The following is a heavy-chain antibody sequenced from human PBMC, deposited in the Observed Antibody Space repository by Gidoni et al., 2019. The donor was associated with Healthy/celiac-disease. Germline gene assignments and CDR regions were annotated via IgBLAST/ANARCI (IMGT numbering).Heavy chain of an antibody. D-gene: IGHD5-18*01. Sequence: EVQLLESGGGLVQPGGSLRLSCAASGFTFSSYAMSWVRQAPGKGLEWVSAIRGSGGRKYYADSVKGRFTISRDNSKNTLYLQMNSLRAEDTAVYYCASPVDTAMAEFDYWGQGTLVTVSS. V-gene: IGHV3-23*01. CDR2: IRGSGGRK. CDR1: GFTFSSYA. J-gene: IGHJ4*02. CDR3: ASPVDTAMAEFDY.